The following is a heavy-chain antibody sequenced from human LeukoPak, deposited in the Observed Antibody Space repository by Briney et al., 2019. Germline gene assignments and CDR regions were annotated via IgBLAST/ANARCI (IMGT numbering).Heavy chain of an antibody. D-gene: IGHD3/OR15-3a*01. CDR1: GYTFTDYF. J-gene: IGHJ4*02. CDR2: SNPKSGGT. Sequence: ASVKVSCKASGYTFTDYFMNWVRQAPGQGLEWMGWSNPKSGGTVYAQKFQGRVTMTRDTSSSTAYMELSRLRSDDTAVYYCARDTGWTTYDYWGQGTLVTVSS. CDR3: ARDTGWTTYDY. V-gene: IGHV1-2*02.